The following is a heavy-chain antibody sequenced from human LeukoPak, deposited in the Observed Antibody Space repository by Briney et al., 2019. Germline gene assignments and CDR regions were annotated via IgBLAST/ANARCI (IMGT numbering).Heavy chain of an antibody. CDR2: INPNSGGT. Sequence: GASVKVSCKASGYTFTGYYMHWVRQAPGQGLEWMGWINPNSGGTNYAQKFQGRVTMTRDTSISTAYMELSRLRSDDTAVYYCARVFSGYDLGDAPKNDYWGQGTLVTVSS. CDR3: ARVFSGYDLGDAPKNDY. CDR1: GYTFTGYY. V-gene: IGHV1-2*02. J-gene: IGHJ4*02. D-gene: IGHD5-12*01.